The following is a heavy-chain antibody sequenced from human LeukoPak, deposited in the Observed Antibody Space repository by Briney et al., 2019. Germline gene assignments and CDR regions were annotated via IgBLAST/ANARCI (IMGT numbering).Heavy chain of an antibody. CDR2: WEN. CDR3: ARETAERYRGSYFDY. D-gene: IGHD1-26*01. V-gene: IGHV4-61*01. J-gene: IGHJ4*02. CDR1: GASVSSGPYY. Sequence: SETLSLTCTVSGASVSSGPYYWSWIRQPPGEGLEWIGWENNYNVSLKSRVIISVDRSKNQFSLTFISVTAADTAAYFCARETAERYRGSYFDYWGQGALVTVSS.